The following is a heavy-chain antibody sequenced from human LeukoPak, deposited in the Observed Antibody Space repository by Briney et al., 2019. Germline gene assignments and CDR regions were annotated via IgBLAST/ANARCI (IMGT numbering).Heavy chain of an antibody. Sequence: SETLSLTCTVSGGSVSSGSYYWSWIRQPPGKGLEWIGYIYYSGNTNYNPSLKSRVTISVDTSKNQFSLKLSSVTAADTAVYYCAREGLATMIRGVIPYWGQGTLVAVSS. J-gene: IGHJ4*02. CDR1: GGSVSSGSYY. D-gene: IGHD3-10*01. CDR2: IYYSGNT. CDR3: AREGLATMIRGVIPY. V-gene: IGHV4-61*01.